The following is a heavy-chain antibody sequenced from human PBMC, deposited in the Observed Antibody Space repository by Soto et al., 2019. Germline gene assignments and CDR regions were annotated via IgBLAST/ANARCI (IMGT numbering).Heavy chain of an antibody. V-gene: IGHV2-5*02. CDR3: ARRVLRTVFGLVTTTAIYFDF. CDR1: GFSLTTSGVG. CDR2: IYWDDDK. J-gene: IGHJ4*02. Sequence: QITLNESGPTQVKPRQTLTLTCTFSGFSLTTSGVGVGWISQSPGKAQEWLALIYWDDDKRYSPALKSRLTITKDTSKNQVVLTMADLDPADTATYYCARRVLRTVFGLVTTTAIYFDFWGQGTLVAVSS. D-gene: IGHD3-3*01.